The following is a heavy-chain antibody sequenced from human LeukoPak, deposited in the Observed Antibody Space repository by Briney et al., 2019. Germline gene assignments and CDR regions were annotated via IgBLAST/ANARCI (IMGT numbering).Heavy chain of an antibody. CDR1: GFTFSSYW. CDR2: IDQGGTGR. V-gene: IGHV3-7*01. D-gene: IGHD6-13*01. Sequence: GGSLRLSCTASGFTFSSYWMSWVRQAPGKGLEWVANIDQGGTGRYVDSVKGRFTISRDNSKNTLYLQMNSLRAEDTAVYYCAKDLAAAAGSPDYWGQGTLVTVSS. CDR3: AKDLAAAAGSPDY. J-gene: IGHJ4*02.